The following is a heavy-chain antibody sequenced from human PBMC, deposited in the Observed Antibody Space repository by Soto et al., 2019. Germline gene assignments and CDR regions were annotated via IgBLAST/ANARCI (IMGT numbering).Heavy chain of an antibody. Sequence: EVQLVESGGGLVQPGGSLRLSCAASGFTFSNYWMHWVRQAPGKGLVWVSRLNRDGSSTSYADSVKGRFTISRDNAKTTLYLQMNSLRAEDTAVYYCARDSGNYYGNSDYWGQGTLVTVSS. V-gene: IGHV3-74*01. CDR3: ARDSGNYYGNSDY. CDR2: LNRDGSST. CDR1: GFTFSNYW. D-gene: IGHD1-26*01. J-gene: IGHJ4*02.